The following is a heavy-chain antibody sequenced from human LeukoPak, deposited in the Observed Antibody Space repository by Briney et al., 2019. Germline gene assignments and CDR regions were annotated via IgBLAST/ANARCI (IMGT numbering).Heavy chain of an antibody. CDR1: GYSMSSGYY. D-gene: IGHD2-2*01. CDR2: IFHSGNS. J-gene: IGHJ4*02. V-gene: IGHV4-38-2*02. Sequence: PSETLSLTCTVSGYSMSSGYYWGWIRQPPGKGLQWIGSIFHSGNSYYNPSLKSRVTISVDTSKNQFSLKLSSVTAADTAVYYCARDVCSSTSCYYFDYWGQGTLVTVSS. CDR3: ARDVCSSTSCYYFDY.